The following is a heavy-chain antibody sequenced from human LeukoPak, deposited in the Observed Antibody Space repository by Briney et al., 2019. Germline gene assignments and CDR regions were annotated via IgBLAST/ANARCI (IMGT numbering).Heavy chain of an antibody. CDR2: IRYDGSNK. V-gene: IGHV3-30*02. CDR1: GFTFSSYG. J-gene: IGHJ4*02. D-gene: IGHD3-10*01. Sequence: PGGSLRLSCAASGFTFSSYGMHWVRQAPGKGLEWVAFIRYDGSNKYYADSVKGRFTISRDNSKNTLYLQMNSLRAEDTAVYYCAKDGSLQWFGELLFDYWGQGTLVTVSS. CDR3: AKDGSLQWFGELLFDY.